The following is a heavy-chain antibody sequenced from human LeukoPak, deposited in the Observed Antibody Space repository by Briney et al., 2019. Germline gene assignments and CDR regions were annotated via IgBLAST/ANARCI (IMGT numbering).Heavy chain of an antibody. J-gene: IGHJ4*02. CDR3: ARRESASLDY. Sequence: PGGSLRLSCAASGFSFSVYWMHWVRQAPGKGLEWVSYISSSGSTIYYADSVKGRFTISRDNAKNSLYLQMNSLRAEDTAVYYCARRESASLDYWGQGTLVTVSS. V-gene: IGHV3-11*04. CDR2: ISSSGSTI. CDR1: GFSFSVYW.